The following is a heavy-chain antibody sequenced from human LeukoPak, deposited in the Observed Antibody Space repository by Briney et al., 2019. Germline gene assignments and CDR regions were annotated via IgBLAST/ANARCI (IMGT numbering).Heavy chain of an antibody. Sequence: GGSLRLSCSASGFPFSNYWMHGVRQAPGKGLVWVSRISSDGSSTSYADSVKGRFTISRDNAKNTLHLQMNSLRAEDTAVYYCARTAYSDYSLGFWGQGTLVTVSS. CDR3: ARTAYSDYSLGF. J-gene: IGHJ4*02. D-gene: IGHD5-12*01. V-gene: IGHV3-74*01. CDR2: ISSDGSST. CDR1: GFPFSNYW.